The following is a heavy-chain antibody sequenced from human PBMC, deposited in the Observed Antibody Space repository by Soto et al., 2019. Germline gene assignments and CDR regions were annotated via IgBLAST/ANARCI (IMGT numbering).Heavy chain of an antibody. D-gene: IGHD2-2*02. V-gene: IGHV1-8*01. CDR1: GYTFTSYD. CDR2: MNPNSGNT. CDR3: ARAYTQADFDY. J-gene: IGHJ4*02. Sequence: QVQLVQSGAEVKKPGASVKVSCKASGYTFTSYDINWVRQATGQGLEWMGWMNPNSGNTGYAQKFQGXXTXTXXTSISTAYMELSSLRSEDTAVYYCARAYTQADFDYWGQGTLVTVSS.